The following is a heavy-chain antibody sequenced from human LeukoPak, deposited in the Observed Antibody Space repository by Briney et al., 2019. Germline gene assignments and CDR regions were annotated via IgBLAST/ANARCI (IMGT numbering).Heavy chain of an antibody. D-gene: IGHD6-19*01. CDR3: ARDEQYSSGPFDY. J-gene: IGHJ4*02. Sequence: HPGRSPRLSCAASGFTFSSYGMHWVRQAPGKGLEWVAVIWYDGSNKYYADSVKGRFTISRDNSKNTLYLQMNSLRAEDTAVYYCARDEQYSSGPFDYWGQGTLVTVSS. CDR2: IWYDGSNK. V-gene: IGHV3-33*01. CDR1: GFTFSSYG.